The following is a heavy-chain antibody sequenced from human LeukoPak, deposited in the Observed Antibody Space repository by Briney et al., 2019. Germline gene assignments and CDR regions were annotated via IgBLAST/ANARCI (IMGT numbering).Heavy chain of an antibody. V-gene: IGHV4-59*05. J-gene: IGHJ4*02. D-gene: IGHD3-10*01. Sequence: SETLSLTCTVSGGSISSHYWSWIRQPPGKGLEWIGSIYYSGSTYYKPSLKSRVTISVDTSKNQLSLKLSSVTAADTAVYYCASYGSGNNWGQGTLVTVSS. CDR1: GGSISSHY. CDR3: ASYGSGNN. CDR2: IYYSGST.